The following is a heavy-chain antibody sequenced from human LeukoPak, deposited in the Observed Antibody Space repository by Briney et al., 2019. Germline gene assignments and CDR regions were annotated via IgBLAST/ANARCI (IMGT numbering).Heavy chain of an antibody. J-gene: IGHJ4*02. CDR1: GFTFSSYW. D-gene: IGHD4-17*01. V-gene: IGHV3-74*01. Sequence: GGSLRLSCAASGFTFSSYWMHWVRQAPGKGLVWVSRINSDGSSTSYADSVKGRFTISRDNAKNTLYLQMDSLRAEDTAVYYCARGPRGYGDSPMRWGQGTLVTVSS. CDR2: INSDGSST. CDR3: ARGPRGYGDSPMR.